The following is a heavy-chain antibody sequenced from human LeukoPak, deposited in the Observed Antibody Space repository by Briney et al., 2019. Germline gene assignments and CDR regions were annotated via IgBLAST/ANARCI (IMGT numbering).Heavy chain of an antibody. Sequence: SETLSLTCTVSGGFISSYYWSWIRQPPAKGLEWVGYIYYGGSTNYNPSLKSRVTISVDTSKNQFSLKRSSVTAADTAVYYCARSPAMVVDYWGQGTLVTISS. CDR2: IYYGGST. CDR1: GGFISSYY. V-gene: IGHV4-59*01. CDR3: ARSPAMVVDY. D-gene: IGHD5-18*01. J-gene: IGHJ4*02.